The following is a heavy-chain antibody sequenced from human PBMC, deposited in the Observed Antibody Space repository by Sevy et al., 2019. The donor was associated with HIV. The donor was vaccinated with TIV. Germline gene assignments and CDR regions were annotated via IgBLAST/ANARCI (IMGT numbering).Heavy chain of an antibody. CDR1: GFIFNSQD. D-gene: IGHD3-9*01. Sequence: GGSLRLSCLASGFIFNSQDMHWVRQTPGKGLEWVAFIRYDGNDKYYVDSVKGRFTISRDNSKKTLYLQMNGLRAGDSGIYYCAKEGYYDILTGHHGGGMDVWGQGTTVTVSS. J-gene: IGHJ6*02. CDR2: IRYDGNDK. CDR3: AKEGYYDILTGHHGGGMDV. V-gene: IGHV3-30*02.